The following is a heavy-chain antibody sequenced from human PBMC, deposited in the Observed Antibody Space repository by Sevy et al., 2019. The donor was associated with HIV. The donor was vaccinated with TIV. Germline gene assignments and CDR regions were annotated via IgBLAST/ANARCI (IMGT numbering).Heavy chain of an antibody. J-gene: IGHJ4*02. D-gene: IGHD5-12*01. Sequence: GGSLRLSCAASGFTFSSHGMHWVRQAPGKGLEWVAVMSYDGSYKSYGDSVKGRFTISRDDSKNTLYLQMNSLRPEDKAMYYCARDSGYRIHLYPGYWGQGTLVTVSS. CDR2: MSYDGSYK. CDR3: ARDSGYRIHLYPGY. CDR1: GFTFSSHG. V-gene: IGHV3-30*03.